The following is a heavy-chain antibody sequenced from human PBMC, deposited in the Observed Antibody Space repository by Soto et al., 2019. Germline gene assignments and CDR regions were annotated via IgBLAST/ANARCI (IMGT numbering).Heavy chain of an antibody. CDR2: IYYSGST. CDR3: ARLSYYYMDV. V-gene: IGHV4-59*08. J-gene: IGHJ6*03. CDR1: GGSISSYY. Sequence: LSLTCAVSGGSISSYYWRWIRQPPGKGLEWIGYIYYSGSTNYNPSLKSRVTISVDTSKNQFSLKLSSVTAADTAVYYCARLSYYYMDVWGKGTTVTVSS.